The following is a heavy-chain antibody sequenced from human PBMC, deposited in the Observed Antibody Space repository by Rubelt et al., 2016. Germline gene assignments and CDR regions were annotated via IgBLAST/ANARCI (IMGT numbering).Heavy chain of an antibody. J-gene: IGHJ6*02. V-gene: IGHV3-53*01. CDR2: IYSGGSP. Sequence: APGQGLEWVSVIYSGGSPYYADSVKGRFTISRDNSKNTLYRQRNGLRTEDTAGYDCAGDQAGDSWYYYGRDVGGQGTTVTVS. D-gene: IGHD1-26*01. CDR3: AGDQAGDSWYYYGRDV.